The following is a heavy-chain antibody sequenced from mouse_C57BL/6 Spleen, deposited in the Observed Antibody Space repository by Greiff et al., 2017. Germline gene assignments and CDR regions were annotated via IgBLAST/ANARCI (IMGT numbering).Heavy chain of an antibody. CDR3: ARGRDYYCSSFLDY. V-gene: IGHV1-31*01. CDR2: IYPYNGVS. D-gene: IGHD1-1*01. Sequence: EVQLQQSGPELVKPGASVKISCKASGYSFTGYYMHWVKQSHGHILDWIGYIYPYNGVSSYNQKFKGKATLTVDKSSSTAYMELRSLTSEDSAVYVCARGRDYYCSSFLDYWGQGTTLTVSS. J-gene: IGHJ2*01. CDR1: GYSFTGYY.